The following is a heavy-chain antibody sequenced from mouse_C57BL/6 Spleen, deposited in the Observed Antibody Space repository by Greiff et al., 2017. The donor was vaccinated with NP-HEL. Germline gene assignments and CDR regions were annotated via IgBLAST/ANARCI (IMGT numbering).Heavy chain of an antibody. D-gene: IGHD1-1*01. V-gene: IGHV2-6*01. Sequence: QVQLKQSGPGLVAPSQSLSITCTVSGFSLTSYGVDWVRQSPGKGLEWLGVIWGVGGTNYNSALKSRLSISKDNSKSQVFLKMNSLQTDDTAMYYCASEVGGSFAYWGQGTLVTVSA. J-gene: IGHJ3*01. CDR2: IWGVGGT. CDR3: ASEVGGSFAY. CDR1: GFSLTSYG.